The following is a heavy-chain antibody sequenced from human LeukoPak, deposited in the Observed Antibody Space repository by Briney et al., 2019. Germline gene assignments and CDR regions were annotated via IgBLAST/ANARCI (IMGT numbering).Heavy chain of an antibody. J-gene: IGHJ4*02. CDR2: IHYSGST. Sequence: SETLSLTCSVSGGSISNYYWSWIRQPPGKGLEWIGYIHYSGSTNYNPSLKSRVTISVDTSKNQFSLKLSSVTAADTAVYYCARDHGGGEYAFDYWGQGTLVTVSS. V-gene: IGHV4-59*01. CDR3: ARDHGGGEYAFDY. CDR1: GGSISNYY. D-gene: IGHD4-17*01.